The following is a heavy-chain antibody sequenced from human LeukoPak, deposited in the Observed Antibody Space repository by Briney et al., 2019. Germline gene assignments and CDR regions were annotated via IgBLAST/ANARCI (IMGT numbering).Heavy chain of an antibody. Sequence: ASVKVSCKASGYTFTGYYMHWVRQAPGQGLEWMGWINPNSGGTNYAQKFQGWVTMTRDTSITTAYLELSRLRSDDTAVDYCARDRRAVAGIPYYYYYYGMDVWGKGTTVTVSS. J-gene: IGHJ6*04. CDR2: INPNSGGT. D-gene: IGHD6-19*01. CDR1: GYTFTGYY. V-gene: IGHV1-2*04. CDR3: ARDRRAVAGIPYYYYYYGMDV.